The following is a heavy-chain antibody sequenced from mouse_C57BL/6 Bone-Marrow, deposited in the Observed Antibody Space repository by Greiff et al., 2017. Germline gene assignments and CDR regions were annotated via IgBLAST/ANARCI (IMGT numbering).Heavy chain of an antibody. J-gene: IGHJ2*01. CDR1: GYTFTDYA. CDR2: IDPETGGT. V-gene: IGHV1-15*01. Sequence: QVQLKESGAELVRPGASVTLSCKASGYTFTDYAMHWVKQTPVHGLEWIGAIDPETGGTAYNQKFKGKAILTADKSSSTAYMELRSLTSEDSAVYYGTRPGSSFYYCDYWGQGTTLTVSS. CDR3: TRPGSSFYYCDY. D-gene: IGHD1-1*01.